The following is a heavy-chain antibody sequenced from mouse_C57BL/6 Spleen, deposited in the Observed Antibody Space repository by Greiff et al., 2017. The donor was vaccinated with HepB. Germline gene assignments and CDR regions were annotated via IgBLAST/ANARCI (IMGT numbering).Heavy chain of an antibody. Sequence: EVKLEESGGDLVKPGGSLKLSCAASGFTFSSYGMSWVRQTPDKRLEWVATISSGGSYTYYPDSVKGRFTISRDNAKNTLYLQMSSLKSEDTAMYYCARLLYGSSSYAMDYWGQGTSVTVSS. CDR3: ARLLYGSSSYAMDY. CDR1: GFTFSSYG. J-gene: IGHJ4*01. V-gene: IGHV5-6*02. D-gene: IGHD1-1*01. CDR2: ISSGGSYT.